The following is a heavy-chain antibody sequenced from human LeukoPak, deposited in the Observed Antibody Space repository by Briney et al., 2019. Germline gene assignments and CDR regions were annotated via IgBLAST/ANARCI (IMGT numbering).Heavy chain of an antibody. CDR2: INPNGGGT. J-gene: IGHJ4*02. CDR3: ARHWVGSSGWYPTHFDY. CDR1: GYTFTGYY. Sequence: ASVKVSCKASGYTFTGYYMHWVRQAPGQGLQWMGWINPNGGGTNYAQKFQGRVTVTRDTSISTAYMELSRLRSDDTAVYYCARHWVGSSGWYPTHFDYWGQGTLVTVSS. V-gene: IGHV1-2*02. D-gene: IGHD6-19*01.